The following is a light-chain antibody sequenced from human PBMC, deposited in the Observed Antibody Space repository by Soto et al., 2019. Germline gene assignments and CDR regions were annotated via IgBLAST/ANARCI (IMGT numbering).Light chain of an antibody. CDR3: QQTDSFPIT. V-gene: IGKV1-12*01. Sequence: DIQMTQSPSSVTASVGDRVTITCRASQDIITWLAWYQQKPGKAPNLLIYTASNLQSGVPSRFSGIGSGTHFTLTISSLQPEDFGTYYCQQTDSFPITFGHGTRLEIK. CDR1: QDIITW. J-gene: IGKJ5*01. CDR2: TAS.